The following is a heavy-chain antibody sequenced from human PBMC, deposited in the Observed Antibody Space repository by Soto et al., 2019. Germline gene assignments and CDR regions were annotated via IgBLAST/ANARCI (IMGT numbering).Heavy chain of an antibody. Sequence: QVQLQESGPGLVKPSETLSLTCTVSGGSISSYYWSWIRQPPGKGLEWIGYIYYSGSTNYNPSLKSRVTISVDTSKNQFSLKLSSVTAADTAVYYCAGRGYYYGSGSYNDYYYRDVWGKGTTVTVSS. J-gene: IGHJ6*03. CDR1: GGSISSYY. CDR2: IYYSGST. V-gene: IGHV4-59*01. CDR3: AGRGYYYGSGSYNDYYYRDV. D-gene: IGHD3-10*01.